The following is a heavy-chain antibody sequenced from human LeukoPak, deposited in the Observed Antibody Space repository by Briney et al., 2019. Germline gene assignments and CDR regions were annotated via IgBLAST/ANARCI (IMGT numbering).Heavy chain of an antibody. D-gene: IGHD3-10*01. CDR2: IYYSGST. J-gene: IGHJ4*02. Sequence: SETLSLTCTVSGGSVGSGGYYWSWIRQPPGKGLEWIGYIYYSGSTNYNPSLKSRVTISVDTSKNQFSLKLSSVTAADTAVYYCARARGGSGSYYQGFDYWGQGTLVTVSS. CDR1: GGSVGSGGYY. V-gene: IGHV4-61*08. CDR3: ARARGGSGSYYQGFDY.